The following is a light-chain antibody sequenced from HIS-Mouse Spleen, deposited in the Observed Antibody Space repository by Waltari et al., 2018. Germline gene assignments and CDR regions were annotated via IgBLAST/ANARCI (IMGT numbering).Light chain of an antibody. CDR2: EDS. J-gene: IGLJ2*01. CDR1: ALPTKY. V-gene: IGLV3-10*01. Sequence: SYELTQPPSVSVSPGQTARITCSGEALPTKYASWYQQKSGQAPVLVIYEDSKRPSGIPERFSGSSSGTMATLTISGAQVEDEADYYCYSTDSSGNHRVFGGGTKLTVL. CDR3: YSTDSSGNHRV.